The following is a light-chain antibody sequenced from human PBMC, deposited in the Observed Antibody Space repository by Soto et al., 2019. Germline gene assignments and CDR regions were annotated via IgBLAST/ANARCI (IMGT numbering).Light chain of an antibody. J-gene: IGLJ1*01. CDR2: DVS. V-gene: IGLV2-11*01. Sequence: QSVLTQPRSVSGSPRQSVTISCTGTSSDVGGYNYVSWYQQHPGKAPKLMIYDVSKRPSGVPDRFSGSKSGNTASLTISGLQAEDEADYYCCSYAGSYIFYVFGTGTKLTVL. CDR3: CSYAGSYIFYV. CDR1: SSDVGGYNY.